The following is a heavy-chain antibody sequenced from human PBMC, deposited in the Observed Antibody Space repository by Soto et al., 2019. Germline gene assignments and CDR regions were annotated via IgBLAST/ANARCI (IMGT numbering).Heavy chain of an antibody. CDR1: GGTFSSYA. V-gene: IGHV1-69*01. Sequence: QVQLVQSGAEVKKPGSSVKVSCKASGGTFSSYAISWVRQAPGQGLEWMGGIIPIFGTANYAQKFQGRVTITADESTSTAYMELSSLRSEDTAVYYCASLTNDMYYYDSSGYSFDYWGQGTLVTVSS. D-gene: IGHD3-22*01. CDR2: IIPIFGTA. CDR3: ASLTNDMYYYDSSGYSFDY. J-gene: IGHJ4*02.